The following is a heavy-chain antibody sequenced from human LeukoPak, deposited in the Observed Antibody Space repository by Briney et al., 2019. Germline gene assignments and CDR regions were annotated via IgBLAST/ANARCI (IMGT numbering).Heavy chain of an antibody. Sequence: GSLRLSCAASGFTFRTYAMSWVRQAPGKGLEWVSAISFGGGGTYYADSVKGRFSISRDNSKNTLYLQMNSLRAEDTALYYCAKGAEAEIGYYFDNWGQGTLVTVSS. J-gene: IGHJ4*02. CDR2: ISFGGGGT. CDR1: GFTFRTYA. D-gene: IGHD3-10*01. V-gene: IGHV3-23*01. CDR3: AKGAEAEIGYYFDN.